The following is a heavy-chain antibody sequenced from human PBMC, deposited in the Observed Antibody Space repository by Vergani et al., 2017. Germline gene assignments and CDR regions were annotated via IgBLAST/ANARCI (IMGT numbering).Heavy chain of an antibody. CDR1: GGTFSSYA. Sequence: QVQLVQSGAEVKKPGSSVKVSCKASGGTFSSYAISWVRQAPGQGREWMGRIIPIFGTANYAQKFQGRVTSTADESTSTADMELSSLRSEDTAVYYCARDLLLGDYYYYYGMDVWGQGTTVTVSS. CDR3: ARDLLLGDYYYYYGMDV. J-gene: IGHJ6*02. CDR2: IIPIFGTA. V-gene: IGHV1-69*15.